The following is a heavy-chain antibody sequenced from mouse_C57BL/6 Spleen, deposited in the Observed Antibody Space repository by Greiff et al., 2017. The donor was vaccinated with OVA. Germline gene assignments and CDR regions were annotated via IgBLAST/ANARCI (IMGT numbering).Heavy chain of an antibody. CDR1: GYSITSGYY. CDR3: ARNNWYFDV. V-gene: IGHV3-6*01. CDR2: ISYDGSN. Sequence: EVQVVESGPGLVKPSQSLSLTCSVTGYSITSGYYWNWIRQFPGNKLEWMGYISYDGSNNYNPSLKNRISITRDTSKNQFFLKLNSVTTEDTATYYCARNNWYFDVWGTGTTVTVSS. J-gene: IGHJ1*03.